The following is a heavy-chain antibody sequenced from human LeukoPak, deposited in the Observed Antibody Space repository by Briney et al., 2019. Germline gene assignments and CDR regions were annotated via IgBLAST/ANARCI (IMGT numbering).Heavy chain of an antibody. Sequence: PGGSLRLSCAASGFTFSSYSMNWVRQAPGKGLEWVSSISSSSSYIYYADSVKGRFTISRDNAKNSLYLQMNSLRAEDTAVYYCARDELGYSYGPESNYYYYMDVWGKGTTVTVSS. CDR3: ARDELGYSYGPESNYYYYMDV. CDR2: ISSSSSYI. V-gene: IGHV3-21*01. D-gene: IGHD5-18*01. J-gene: IGHJ6*03. CDR1: GFTFSSYS.